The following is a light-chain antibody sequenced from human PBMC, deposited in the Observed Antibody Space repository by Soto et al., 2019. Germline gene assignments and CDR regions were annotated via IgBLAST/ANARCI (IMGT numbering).Light chain of an antibody. Sequence: TQPASVSGSPGQSITISCTGTSSDVGSYNLVSWYQQHPGKAPKLMIYEGSKRPSGVSNRFSGSKSGNTASLTISGLQAEDEADYYCCSYAGSSTPYVFGTGTKLTVL. CDR3: CSYAGSSTPYV. V-gene: IGLV2-23*01. CDR2: EGS. CDR1: SSDVGSYNL. J-gene: IGLJ1*01.